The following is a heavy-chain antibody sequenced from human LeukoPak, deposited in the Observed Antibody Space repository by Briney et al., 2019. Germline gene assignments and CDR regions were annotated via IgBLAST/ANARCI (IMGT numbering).Heavy chain of an antibody. D-gene: IGHD3-10*01. J-gene: IGHJ5*02. CDR2: INPSGGST. CDR1: GYTFTSYY. CDR3: ARDRARYYYGSGSYLPQNWFDP. Sequence: ASVKVSCKASGYTFTSYYMHWVRQAPGQGLEWMGIINPSGGSTSYAQKFQGRVTMTRDMSTSTVYMELSSLRSEDTAVYYCARDRARYYYGSGSYLPQNWFDPWGQGTLATLSS. V-gene: IGHV1-46*01.